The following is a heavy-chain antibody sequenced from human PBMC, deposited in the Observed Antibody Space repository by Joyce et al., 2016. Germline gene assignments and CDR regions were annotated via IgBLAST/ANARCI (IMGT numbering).Heavy chain of an antibody. D-gene: IGHD7-27*01. V-gene: IGHV1-3*05. CDR3: TRSLPHGDGDKRATDI. CDR2: INAGSGVT. J-gene: IGHJ4*02. Sequence: QVLLVQSGPAQKEPGASMTLSCKTSGYSFTNYALNGVRQAPGQGLGWMGRINAGSGVTIFSQNVYYTVSISTDTSASTVYMEMRGLTSADTATYYCTRSLPHGDGDKRATDIWGQGTLVTVSS. CDR1: GYSFTNYA.